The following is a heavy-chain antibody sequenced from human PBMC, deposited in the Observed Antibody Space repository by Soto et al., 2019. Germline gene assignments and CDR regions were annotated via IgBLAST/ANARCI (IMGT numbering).Heavy chain of an antibody. Sequence: EVQLVESGGGVVQPGGSLRLSCAASGFTFSSYSMNWVRQSPGKGREWVSYINGSSSTIYYAVSVKGRFTISGDKAKNSRYLQMNSLRAEDTAVYYCARDLRECDDYVNWFDPWGQGTLVTVSS. D-gene: IGHD3-16*01. CDR2: INGSSSTI. J-gene: IGHJ5*02. V-gene: IGHV3-48*01. CDR1: GFTFSSYS. CDR3: ARDLRECDDYVNWFDP.